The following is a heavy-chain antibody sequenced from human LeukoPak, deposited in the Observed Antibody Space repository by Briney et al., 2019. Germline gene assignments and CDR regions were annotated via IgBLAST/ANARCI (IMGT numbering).Heavy chain of an antibody. Sequence: PGGSLRLSCAASGFTFSSYEMNWVRQAPGKGLEWVSSISSSSLYIYYADSVKGRFTISRDNAKNSLYLQMNSLRAEDTAVYYCAKDQGYYDSSEFDYWGQGTLVTVSS. CDR3: AKDQGYYDSSEFDY. D-gene: IGHD3-22*01. CDR1: GFTFSSYE. J-gene: IGHJ4*02. CDR2: ISSSSLYI. V-gene: IGHV3-21*01.